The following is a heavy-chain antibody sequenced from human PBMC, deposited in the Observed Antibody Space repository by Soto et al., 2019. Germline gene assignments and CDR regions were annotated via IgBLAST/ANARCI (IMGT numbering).Heavy chain of an antibody. J-gene: IGHJ5*02. Sequence: SETLSLTCTVSGGSVSSGNYNWGWIRQPPGKGPEWIGYIYYSGSTRYNPSLKSRLTISVDTSKNHFSLKLTSVNAADTAVYYCAGGRNNWFDPWGQGTLVTVSS. V-gene: IGHV4-61*03. CDR3: AGGRNNWFDP. CDR1: GGSVSSGNYN. CDR2: IYYSGST.